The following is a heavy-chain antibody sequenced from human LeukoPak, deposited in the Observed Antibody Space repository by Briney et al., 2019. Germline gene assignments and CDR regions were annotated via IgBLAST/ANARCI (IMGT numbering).Heavy chain of an antibody. CDR2: ISSSGSTI. CDR1: GGSFSGYY. J-gene: IGHJ2*01. Sequence: LSLTCAVYGGSFSGYYWSWIRQPPGKGLEWVSYISSSGSTIYYADSVKGRFTISRDNAKNSLYLQMNSLRAEDTAVYYCARDNLGYFDLWGRGTLVTVSS. V-gene: IGHV3-11*01. CDR3: ARDNLGYFDL.